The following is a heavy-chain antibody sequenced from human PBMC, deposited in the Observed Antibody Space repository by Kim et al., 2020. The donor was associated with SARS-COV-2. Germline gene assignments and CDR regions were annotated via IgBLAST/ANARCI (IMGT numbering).Heavy chain of an antibody. CDR3: ARHSRQQLVRELDY. D-gene: IGHD6-13*01. Sequence: SETLSLTCTVSGGSISSYYWSWIRQPPGKGLEWIGYIYYSGSTNYNPSLKSRVTISVDTSKNQFSLKLSSVTAADTAVYYCARHSRQQLVRELDYWGQGTLVTVSS. J-gene: IGHJ4*02. CDR2: IYYSGST. V-gene: IGHV4-59*08. CDR1: GGSISSYY.